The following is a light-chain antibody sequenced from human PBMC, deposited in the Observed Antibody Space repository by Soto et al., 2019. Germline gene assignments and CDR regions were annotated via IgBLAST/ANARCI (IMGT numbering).Light chain of an antibody. J-gene: IGLJ1*01. CDR1: SSDVGFFNY. CDR2: EVN. V-gene: IGLV2-8*01. CDR3: SSYAGSSNV. Sequence: QSALTQPASVSGSPGQSITISCTGTSSDVGFFNYVSWYQQHPGKAPKLMIYEVNKRPSGVPDRFSGSKSGNTASLTVSGLQAEDEADYYCSSYAGSSNVFGTGTKVTDL.